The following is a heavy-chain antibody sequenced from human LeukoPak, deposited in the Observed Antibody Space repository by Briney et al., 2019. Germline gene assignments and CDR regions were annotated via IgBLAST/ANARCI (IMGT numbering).Heavy chain of an antibody. J-gene: IGHJ4*02. CDR2: ISGSGGST. Sequence: GGSLRLSCAASGFTFSSYAMSWVRQAPGKGLEWVSAISGSGGSTHHADSVKGRFTISRDNSKNTLYLQMNSLRAEDTAVYYCASEDYDSSGYYSFFDYWGQGTLVTVSS. CDR1: GFTFSSYA. D-gene: IGHD3-22*01. CDR3: ASEDYDSSGYYSFFDY. V-gene: IGHV3-23*01.